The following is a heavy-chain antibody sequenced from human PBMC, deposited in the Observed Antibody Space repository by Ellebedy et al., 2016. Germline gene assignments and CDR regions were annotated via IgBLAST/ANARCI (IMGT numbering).Heavy chain of an antibody. J-gene: IGHJ4*02. V-gene: IGHV2-5*02. Sequence: SGPTLVKPTQTLTLTCSFSGFSLSTDAVGVGWIRQSPGKALEWLALIYWDDDKRYSPSLQSRLTITKDTSKNQVALTMTNMDPADTATYYCAHLNRDTSAYSSTRLIKYYFDFWGQGTLVTVSS. D-gene: IGHD3-22*01. CDR3: AHLNRDTSAYSSTRLIKYYFDF. CDR1: GFSLSTDAVG. CDR2: IYWDDDK.